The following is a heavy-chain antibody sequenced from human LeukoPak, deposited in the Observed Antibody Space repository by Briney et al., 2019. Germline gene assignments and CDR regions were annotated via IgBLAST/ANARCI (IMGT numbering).Heavy chain of an antibody. V-gene: IGHV3-74*01. Sequence: GGSLRLSCADSGFTFSRYWMHCVRQAPGKGVWWVSWISSGGRGTRYADSVKGQFTISRDNARNTLYLQMNSLTAEDTAVYYCAPCSGGRCYSKGFDYWGQGTLVTVSP. CDR2: ISSGGRGT. D-gene: IGHD2-15*01. CDR3: APCSGGRCYSKGFDY. CDR1: GFTFSRYW. J-gene: IGHJ4*02.